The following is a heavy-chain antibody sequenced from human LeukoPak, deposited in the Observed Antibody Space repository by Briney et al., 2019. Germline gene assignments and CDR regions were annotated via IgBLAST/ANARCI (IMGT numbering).Heavy chain of an antibody. Sequence: ASVKVSCKASGGTFSSYAISWVRQAPGQGLEWMGGIIPTFGTANYAQKFQGRVTITTDESTSTAYMELSSLRSEDTAVYYCARDAEHCSSTSCYRGYFDYWGQGTLVTVSS. D-gene: IGHD2-2*02. J-gene: IGHJ4*02. CDR1: GGTFSSYA. V-gene: IGHV1-69*05. CDR3: ARDAEHCSSTSCYRGYFDY. CDR2: IIPTFGTA.